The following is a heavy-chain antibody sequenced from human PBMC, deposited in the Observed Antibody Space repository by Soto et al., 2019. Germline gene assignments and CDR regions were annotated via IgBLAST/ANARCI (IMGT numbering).Heavy chain of an antibody. J-gene: IGHJ3*01. D-gene: IGHD5-18*01. V-gene: IGHV4-30-4*08. CDR2: IYDSGVT. Sequence: SETLSLTCSVSGAVVTSVENYWSWVRQPPGKGLEWLGYIYDSGVTSYTPALKSRVTLSLDRPNNQVSLKLRSVTAADTAVHFCVTDLPHGYPGNVWGHARLVTVSS. CDR3: VTDLPHGYPGNV. CDR1: GAVVTSVENY.